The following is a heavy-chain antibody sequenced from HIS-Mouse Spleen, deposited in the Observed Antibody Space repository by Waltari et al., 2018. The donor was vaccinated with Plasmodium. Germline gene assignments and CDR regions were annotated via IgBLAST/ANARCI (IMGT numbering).Heavy chain of an antibody. J-gene: IGHJ2*01. V-gene: IGHV4-34*01. Sequence: QVQLQQWGAGLLKPSETLSLTCAVYGGSFSGYSWRWIRPPPGKGLEWIGEINHSGSTNYNPSLKSRVTISVDTSKNQFSLKLSSVTAADTAVYYCARVTSSGVYWYFDLWGRGTLVTVSS. CDR1: GGSFSGYS. D-gene: IGHD3-3*01. CDR2: INHSGST. CDR3: ARVTSSGVYWYFDL.